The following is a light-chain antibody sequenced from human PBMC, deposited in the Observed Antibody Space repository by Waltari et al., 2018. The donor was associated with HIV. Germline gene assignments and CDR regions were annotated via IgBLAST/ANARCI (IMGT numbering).Light chain of an antibody. CDR1: QDIKHY. CDR2: DAS. V-gene: IGKV1-33*01. Sequence: DIQMTQSPFSLSASVGDRLTITCQASQDIKHYLNWYQQKPGKAPRLLIYDASSLETGVPSRFSGSGSGTHFTLTISSLRPEDTATYYCQQYDDLEYTFGQGTTLEMK. J-gene: IGKJ2*01. CDR3: QQYDDLEYT.